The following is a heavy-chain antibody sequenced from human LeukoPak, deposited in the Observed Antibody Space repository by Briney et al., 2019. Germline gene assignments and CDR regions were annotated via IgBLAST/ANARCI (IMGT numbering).Heavy chain of an antibody. V-gene: IGHV4-31*03. D-gene: IGHD2-2*01. CDR3: AREVYCSSTSCYPYYYYYMDV. Sequence: SQTLSLTCTVSGGSISSGGYYWSWIRQHPGKGLEWIGYIYYSVSTYYNPSLKSRVTISVDTSKNQFSLKLSSVTAADTAVYYCAREVYCSSTSCYPYYYYYMDVWGKGATVTVSS. J-gene: IGHJ6*03. CDR2: IYYSVST. CDR1: GGSISSGGYY.